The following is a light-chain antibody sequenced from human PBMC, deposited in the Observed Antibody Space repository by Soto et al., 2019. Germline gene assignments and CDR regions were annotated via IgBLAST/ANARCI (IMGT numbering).Light chain of an antibody. Sequence: DIQMTQSPSTLSASVGDRVTITCRASQSISSWLAWYQQKPGKAPKLLIYKASSVESGVPSRFSGSGSGTEFTLTIRRLQPDDFATYHCQQYSSYAVTFGRGTEVEIK. J-gene: IGKJ1*01. V-gene: IGKV1-5*03. CDR3: QQYSSYAVT. CDR2: KAS. CDR1: QSISSW.